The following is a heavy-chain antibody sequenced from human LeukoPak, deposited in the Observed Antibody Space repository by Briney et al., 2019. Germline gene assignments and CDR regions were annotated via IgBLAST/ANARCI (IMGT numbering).Heavy chain of an antibody. D-gene: IGHD3-3*01. V-gene: IGHV3-33*01. CDR3: ARMSASYLDY. J-gene: IGHJ4*02. CDR1: GFAFRTHG. Sequence: GGSLRLSCAASGFAFRTHGMHWVRQAPGKGLEWVAVIWYDGSKKYYADSVKGRFTISRDNSKNTLDPQMNSLRAEDTAVYYCARMSASYLDYWGQGTLVSVSS. CDR2: IWYDGSKK.